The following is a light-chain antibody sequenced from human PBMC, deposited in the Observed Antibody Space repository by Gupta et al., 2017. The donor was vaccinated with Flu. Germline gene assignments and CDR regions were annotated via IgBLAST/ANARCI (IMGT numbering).Light chain of an antibody. CDR2: DAS. CDR1: QSVSSY. V-gene: IGKV3-11*01. J-gene: IGKJ3*01. CDR3: QQRSNWPPGFT. Sequence: IVLTQSTATLSLSPVARATLSCRASQSVSSYLAWYQQKPGQAPRLLIYDASNRATGVPARFSGSGSGTDFTLTISSLEPEDFAVYYCQQRSNWPPGFTFGPGTKVDIK.